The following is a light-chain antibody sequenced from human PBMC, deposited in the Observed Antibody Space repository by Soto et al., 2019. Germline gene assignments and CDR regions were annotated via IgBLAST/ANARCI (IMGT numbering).Light chain of an antibody. CDR2: DAS. V-gene: IGKV3-15*01. CDR3: RHYNNWPPGT. J-gene: IGKJ1*01. Sequence: EIVMTQSPATLSVSPGERATLSCRASQSVSSRLAWYQQKRGQAPRLLIYDASTRATGIPARFSGSGSGTEFNLTISSLQSEDFAIYYCRHYNNWPPGTFGQGTKVDIK. CDR1: QSVSSR.